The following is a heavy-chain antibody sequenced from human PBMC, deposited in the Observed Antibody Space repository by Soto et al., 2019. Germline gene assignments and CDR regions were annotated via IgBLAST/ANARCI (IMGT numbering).Heavy chain of an antibody. D-gene: IGHD3-16*01. CDR1: GFPFSHYW. CDR3: TSDTFGLRDT. Sequence: PGGSLRLSCAASGFPFSHYWMHWVRQTPGKGLVWVSRINPAGTITNYADSVEGRFIISRDNADSALFLQMNSLSAEDTAIYYCTSDTFGLRDTWGQGTLVTVSS. CDR2: INPAGTIT. V-gene: IGHV3-74*01. J-gene: IGHJ5*02.